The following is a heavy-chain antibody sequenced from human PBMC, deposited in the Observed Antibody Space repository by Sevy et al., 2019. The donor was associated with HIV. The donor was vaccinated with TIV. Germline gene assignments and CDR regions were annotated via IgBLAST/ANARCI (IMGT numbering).Heavy chain of an antibody. CDR1: GYSISSGYY. Sequence: SETLSLTCAVSGYSISSGYYWGWIRQPPGKGLEWIGSIYLSGSTYYNPSLKSRVTISVDTSKNQFSLKLSSVTAADTAVYYCARHSRHYYDSSGPGWYFDLWGRGTLVTVSS. CDR2: IYLSGST. V-gene: IGHV4-38-2*01. D-gene: IGHD3-22*01. J-gene: IGHJ2*01. CDR3: ARHSRHYYDSSGPGWYFDL.